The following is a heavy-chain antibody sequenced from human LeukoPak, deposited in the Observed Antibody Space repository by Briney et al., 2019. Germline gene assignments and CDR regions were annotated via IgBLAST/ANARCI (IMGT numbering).Heavy chain of an antibody. CDR3: AKDPKTTVVTIYCFDY. Sequence: GGSLRLSCAASGFTFSSYEMNWVRQAPGKGLVEFSYISSSGSTIYYADSVKGRFTISRDNAKNSLYLQMNSLRAEDTAVYYCAKDPKTTVVTIYCFDYWGQGTLVTVSS. CDR1: GFTFSSYE. V-gene: IGHV3-48*03. D-gene: IGHD4-23*01. CDR2: ISSSGSTI. J-gene: IGHJ4*02.